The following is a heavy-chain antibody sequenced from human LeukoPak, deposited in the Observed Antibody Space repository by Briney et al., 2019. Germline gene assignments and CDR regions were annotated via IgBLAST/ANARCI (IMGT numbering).Heavy chain of an antibody. J-gene: IGHJ4*02. CDR1: GYTFTNYA. V-gene: IGHV7-4-1*02. D-gene: IGHD3-22*01. Sequence: GASVKVSCKASGYTFTNYAMNWVRQAPGQGLEWMGWMNTNTGNPTYVFSLDTSVSTAYLQISSLKTEDTAVYYCAVLSYDSSGYYYPFDYWGQGTPVTVSS. CDR2: MNTNTGNP. CDR3: AVLSYDSSGYYYPFDY.